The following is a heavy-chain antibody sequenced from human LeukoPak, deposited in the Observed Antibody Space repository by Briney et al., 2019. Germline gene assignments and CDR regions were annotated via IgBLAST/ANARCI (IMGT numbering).Heavy chain of an antibody. J-gene: IGHJ3*02. CDR3: AKDMWRDYGGKKADAFDI. CDR1: GFTFDDYA. Sequence: GGFLRLSCAASGFTFDDYAMHWVRQAPGKGLEWVSGISWNSGSIGYADFVKGRSTISRDNVKNPLYLQMNSLRAEDTALYYCAKDMWRDYGGKKADAFDIWGQGTMVTVSS. V-gene: IGHV3-9*01. D-gene: IGHD4-23*01. CDR2: ISWNSGSI.